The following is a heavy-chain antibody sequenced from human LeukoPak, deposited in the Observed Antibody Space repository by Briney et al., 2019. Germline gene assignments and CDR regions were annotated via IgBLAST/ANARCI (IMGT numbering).Heavy chain of an antibody. CDR2: INTDGSST. D-gene: IGHD3-22*01. J-gene: IGHJ4*02. CDR3: ARQYYHDSSGYPFDY. V-gene: IGHV3-74*01. Sequence: PGRSLRLSCAASGFTFSSYGMHWVRQAPGKGLVWVSRINTDGSSTNYADSVKGRFTISRDNAKNTLYLQMNSLRAEDTAVYYCARQYYHDSSGYPFDYWGQGTLVTVSS. CDR1: GFTFSSYG.